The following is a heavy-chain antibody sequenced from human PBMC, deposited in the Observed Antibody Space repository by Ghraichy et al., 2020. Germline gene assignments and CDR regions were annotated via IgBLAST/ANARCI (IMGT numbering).Heavy chain of an antibody. CDR2: ISYDGRSK. D-gene: IGHD6-6*01. CDR3: AKEIASRPTDYYYDGMDV. J-gene: IGHJ6*02. Sequence: GGALRLSCEASGFTFSNYALYWVRQAPGKGLEWVAVISYDGRSKYYGDSVRGRFTISRDNSKNTVYLEMNSLRVEDMAVYYCAKEIASRPTDYYYDGMDVWGQATTVTVS. V-gene: IGHV3-30*04. CDR1: GFTFSNYA.